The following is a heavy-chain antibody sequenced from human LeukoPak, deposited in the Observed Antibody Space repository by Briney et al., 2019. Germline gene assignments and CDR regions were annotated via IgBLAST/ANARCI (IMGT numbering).Heavy chain of an antibody. CDR3: ARSIRFLEWLLSFDY. CDR2: INPNSGGT. Sequence: ASVKASCKASGYTFTGYYMHWVRQAPGQGLEWMGWINPNSGGTNYAQKFQGRVTMTRDTSISTAYMELSRLRSDDTAVYYCARSIRFLEWLLSFDYWGQGTLVTVSS. V-gene: IGHV1-2*02. D-gene: IGHD3-3*01. J-gene: IGHJ4*02. CDR1: GYTFTGYY.